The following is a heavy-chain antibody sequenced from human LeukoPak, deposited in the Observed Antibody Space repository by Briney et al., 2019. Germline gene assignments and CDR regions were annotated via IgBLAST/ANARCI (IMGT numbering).Heavy chain of an antibody. Sequence: SETLSLTCTVSGGSISSYYWSWIRQPPGKGLEWIGYIYYSGSTNYNPSLKSRVTISVDTSKNQFSLKLSSVTAADTAVYYCARVRGQGVLWFGESPGDAFDIWGQGTMVTVSS. J-gene: IGHJ3*02. V-gene: IGHV4-59*01. CDR3: ARVRGQGVLWFGESPGDAFDI. CDR2: IYYSGST. D-gene: IGHD3-10*01. CDR1: GGSISSYY.